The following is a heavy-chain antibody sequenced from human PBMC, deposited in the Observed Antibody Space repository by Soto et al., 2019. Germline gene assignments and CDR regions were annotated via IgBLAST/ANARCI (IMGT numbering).Heavy chain of an antibody. CDR3: ARAREGGYGGYDAPLDY. D-gene: IGHD5-12*01. V-gene: IGHV5-51*01. CDR2: IYPGDSEI. Sequence: VQLVQSGAEVKKSGESLKMSCKGSGYSFTTYWIAWVRQMPGKGLEWMGNIYPGDSEIRYNPSFKGQVTISADKSVSTAYLQWSSLKVSDTAVSYCARAREGGYGGYDAPLDYWGQGTPVTVSS. J-gene: IGHJ4*02. CDR1: GYSFTTYW.